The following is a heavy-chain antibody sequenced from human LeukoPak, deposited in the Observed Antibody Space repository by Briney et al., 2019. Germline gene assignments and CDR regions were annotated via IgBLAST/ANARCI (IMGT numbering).Heavy chain of an antibody. CDR1: GFPFSSYA. CDR3: ARDVPFYDLWSGYLDH. CDR2: ISYDGSKK. Sequence: GGSLRLSCVASGFPFSSYAMHWVRQAPGKGLEWVAVISYDGSKKYYADSVKGRFTISRDNSKNTLYLQMDSLRAGDTAVFYCARDVPFYDLWSGYLDHWGQGTLVTVSS. J-gene: IGHJ4*02. V-gene: IGHV3-30*01. D-gene: IGHD3-3*01.